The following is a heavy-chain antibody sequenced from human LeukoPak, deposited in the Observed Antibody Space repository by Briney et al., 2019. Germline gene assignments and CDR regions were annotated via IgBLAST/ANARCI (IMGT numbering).Heavy chain of an antibody. Sequence: GGSLRLFCAACGFMFCSFGMHWVSQAPGKGLEWVALMSADGSNNYYTGSVKGRFTISTDKSKNTLYLQMNSLRTADTAMYFCARAPMTMMVVVTTPDYWGQGTLVTASS. CDR1: GFMFCSFG. CDR2: MSADGSNN. J-gene: IGHJ4*01. D-gene: IGHD3-22*01. CDR3: ARAPMTMMVVVTTPDY. V-gene: IGHV3-30*10.